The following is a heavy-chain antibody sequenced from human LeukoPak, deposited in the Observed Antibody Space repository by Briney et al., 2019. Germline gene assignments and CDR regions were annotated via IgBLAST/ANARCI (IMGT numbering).Heavy chain of an antibody. CDR1: GLTFSTYV. CDR3: AREYSGGGNAFDI. V-gene: IGHV3-23*01. D-gene: IGHD4-23*01. Sequence: GGSLRLSCAASGLTFSTYVMSWVRQAPGKGLEWVSGISDSGGSTDYADSVKGRFTISRDNSKNTLYLQMNSLRAEDTAVYYCAREYSGGGNAFDIWGQGTMVTVSS. J-gene: IGHJ3*02. CDR2: ISDSGGST.